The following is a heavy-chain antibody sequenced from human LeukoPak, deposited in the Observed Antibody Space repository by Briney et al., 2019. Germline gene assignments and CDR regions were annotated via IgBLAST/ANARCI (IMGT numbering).Heavy chain of an antibody. Sequence: GESLKISCQCSGYSFTNYWIGWVRPMPGKGLEWMGIIYPGDSDTIYSPSFQGQVTISADKSISTAYLQWSSLQASDSAMYYCARRFRYFGSGSFSDYWGQGTLVTVSS. CDR1: GYSFTNYW. J-gene: IGHJ4*02. CDR2: IYPGDSDT. V-gene: IGHV5-51*01. CDR3: ARRFRYFGSGSFSDY. D-gene: IGHD3-10*01.